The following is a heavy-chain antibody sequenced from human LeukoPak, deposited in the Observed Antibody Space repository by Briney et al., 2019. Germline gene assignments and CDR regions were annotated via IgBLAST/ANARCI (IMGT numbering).Heavy chain of an antibody. CDR3: ARHLVQWNDGGYYFDY. D-gene: IGHD1-1*01. J-gene: IGHJ4*02. Sequence: SETLSLTCTVSGGSISSYYWSWIRQPPGKGLEWIGYIYYSGSTNYNPSLKSRVTISVDTSKNQFSLKLNSVTAADTAVYYCARHLVQWNDGGYYFDYWGQGILVAVSS. CDR1: GGSISSYY. V-gene: IGHV4-59*08. CDR2: IYYSGST.